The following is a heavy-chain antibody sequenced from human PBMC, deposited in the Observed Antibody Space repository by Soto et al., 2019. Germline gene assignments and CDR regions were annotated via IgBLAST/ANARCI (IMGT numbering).Heavy chain of an antibody. J-gene: IGHJ4*02. Sequence: SETLSLTCAVYGGSFSGYYWSWIRQPPGKGLEWIGEINHSGSTNYNPSLKSRVTISVDTSKNQFSLKLGSVTAADTAVYYCARDAPYCSGGSCYSGIDYWGQGTLVTVSS. D-gene: IGHD2-15*01. CDR2: INHSGST. V-gene: IGHV4-34*01. CDR1: GGSFSGYY. CDR3: ARDAPYCSGGSCYSGIDY.